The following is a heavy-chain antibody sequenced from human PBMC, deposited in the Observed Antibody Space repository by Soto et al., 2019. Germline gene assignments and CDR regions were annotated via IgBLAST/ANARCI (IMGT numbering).Heavy chain of an antibody. V-gene: IGHV3-23*01. D-gene: IGHD2-8*01. Sequence: GGSLRLSCAASGFTFSSYAMSWVRQAPGKGLEWVSAISGSGGSTYYADSVKGRFTISRDNSKNTLYLQMNSLRAEDTAVYYYAKEGCTNGVCYTFRWLDYWDQGTLVTDSS. J-gene: IGHJ4*02. CDR3: AKEGCTNGVCYTFRWLDY. CDR2: ISGSGGST. CDR1: GFTFSSYA.